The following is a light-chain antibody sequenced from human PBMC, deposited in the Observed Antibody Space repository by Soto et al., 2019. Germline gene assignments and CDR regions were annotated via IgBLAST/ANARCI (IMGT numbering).Light chain of an antibody. CDR3: QQTYSIPVT. J-gene: IGKJ2*01. V-gene: IGKV1-39*01. CDR2: AGS. CDR1: QSISSY. Sequence: DIPMTQSPSSLSASVGDRVTITCRASQSISSYLNWYQQKPGKAPKLLIYAGSSLQSGVPSRFSGRGSGADFTLTISSLQPEYFATYYCQQTYSIPVTFGQGTKLEIK.